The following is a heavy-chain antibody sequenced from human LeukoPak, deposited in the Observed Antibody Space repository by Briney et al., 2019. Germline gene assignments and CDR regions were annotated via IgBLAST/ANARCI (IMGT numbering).Heavy chain of an antibody. CDR3: AKDLQWELLLAFDI. CDR1: VFTSDDYA. J-gene: IGHJ3*02. D-gene: IGHD1-26*01. Sequence: GRSLRLSCAASVFTSDDYAMHRVRQAPGKGLEWVSGISWDRGSIGYAESGKGRFTSSRDNAKNTLYLQINSLRAEDMASYYCAKDLQWELLLAFDIWGQGTMVTVSS. CDR2: ISWDRGSI. V-gene: IGHV3-9*02.